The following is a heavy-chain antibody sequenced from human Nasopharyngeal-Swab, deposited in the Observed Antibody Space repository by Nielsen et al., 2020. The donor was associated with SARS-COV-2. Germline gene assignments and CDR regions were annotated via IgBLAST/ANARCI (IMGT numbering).Heavy chain of an antibody. J-gene: IGHJ6*04. D-gene: IGHD7-27*01. CDR3: ARSYWGAEDV. V-gene: IGHV3-74*01. CDR2: ITSDGTTT. CDR1: GFTFNNYW. Sequence: GESLKISCTAYGFTFNNYWMDWFRQVPGKGLVWVSHITSDGTTTSYSDSVKGRFTTSRDNLKDTLYLQMNSLRAEDTAVYYCARSYWGAEDVWGKGTTVTVSS.